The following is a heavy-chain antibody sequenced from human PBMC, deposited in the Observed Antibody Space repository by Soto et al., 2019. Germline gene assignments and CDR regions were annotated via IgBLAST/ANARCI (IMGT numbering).Heavy chain of an antibody. D-gene: IGHD1-1*01. Sequence: SETLSLTCAVPGGSIISGGYSWIWIRQPPGKGLEWIGYIYHSGSTYYNPSLKSRVTISVGRSKNQFSLKLSSVTAADTAVYYCARSRPRTNWFDPWGQGTLVTVSS. V-gene: IGHV4-30-2*01. CDR1: GGSIISGGYS. CDR3: ARSRPRTNWFDP. CDR2: IYHSGST. J-gene: IGHJ5*02.